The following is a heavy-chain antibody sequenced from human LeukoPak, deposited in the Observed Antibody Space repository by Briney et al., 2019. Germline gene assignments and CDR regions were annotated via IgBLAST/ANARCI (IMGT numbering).Heavy chain of an antibody. Sequence: PGRSLRLSCAASGFTFSSYGMHWVRQAPGKGLEWVAVIWYDGSSKYYADSVKGRFTISRDNSKNTLYLQMNSLRAEDTAVYYCARVNKKTLWFGELFVFDPWGQGTLVTVSS. CDR3: ARVNKKTLWFGELFVFDP. CDR2: IWYDGSSK. D-gene: IGHD3-10*01. J-gene: IGHJ5*02. CDR1: GFTFSSYG. V-gene: IGHV3-33*01.